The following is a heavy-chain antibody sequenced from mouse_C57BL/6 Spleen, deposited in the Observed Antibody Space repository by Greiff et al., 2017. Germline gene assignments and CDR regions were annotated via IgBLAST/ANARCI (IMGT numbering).Heavy chain of an antibody. CDR2: IDPSDSYT. Sequence: QVQLQQPGAELVRPGTSVKLSCKASGYTFTSYWMHWVKQRPGQGLEWIGVIDPSDSYTNYNQKFKGKATLTVDTSSSTAYMQLSSLTSEDSAVYYCARWELGRYYAMDYWGQGTSVTGSS. D-gene: IGHD4-1*01. CDR3: ARWELGRYYAMDY. J-gene: IGHJ4*01. V-gene: IGHV1-59*01. CDR1: GYTFTSYW.